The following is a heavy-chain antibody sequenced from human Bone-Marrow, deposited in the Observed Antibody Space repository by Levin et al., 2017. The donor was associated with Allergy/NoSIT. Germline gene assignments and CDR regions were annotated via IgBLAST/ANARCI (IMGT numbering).Heavy chain of an antibody. Sequence: PGGSLRLSCAASGFTFSDYYMNWIRQAPGKGLEWLSYISSTGSTIDYADSVKGRFTISRDNAKNSLYLQMNSLRAEDTAVYHCAREADLRYYYYGMDVWGQGTTVTVSS. V-gene: IGHV3-11*01. CDR3: AREADLRYYYYGMDV. CDR2: ISSTGSTI. J-gene: IGHJ6*02. CDR1: GFTFSDYY.